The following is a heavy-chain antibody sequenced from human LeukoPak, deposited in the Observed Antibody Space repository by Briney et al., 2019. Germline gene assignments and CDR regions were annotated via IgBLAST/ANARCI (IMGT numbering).Heavy chain of an antibody. J-gene: IGHJ2*01. CDR3: ASPSPSYYDSSGYYYSLWYFDL. D-gene: IGHD3-22*01. CDR1: GFTFSSYA. V-gene: IGHV3-30-3*01. CDR2: ISYDGSNK. Sequence: GGSLRLSCAASGFTFSSYAMHWVRQAPGKGLEWVAVISYDGSNKYYADSVKGRFTISRDNSKNTLYLQMNSLRAEDTAVYYCASPSPSYYDSSGYYYSLWYFDLWGRGTLVTVSS.